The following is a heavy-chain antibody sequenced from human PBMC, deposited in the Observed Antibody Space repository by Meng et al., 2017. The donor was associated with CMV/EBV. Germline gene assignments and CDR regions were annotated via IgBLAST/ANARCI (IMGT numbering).Heavy chain of an antibody. V-gene: IGHV4-34*01. D-gene: IGHD1-20*01. CDR1: GGSFSGYY. J-gene: IGHJ4*02. CDR3: ARFDNWKACFDY. Sequence: GSLRLSCAVYGGSFSGYYWSWIRQPPGKGLERIGEINHSGSTNYNPSLKSRVTISVDTSKNQFSLKLSSVTAADTAVYYCARFDNWKACFDYWGQGTLVTVSS. CDR2: INHSGST.